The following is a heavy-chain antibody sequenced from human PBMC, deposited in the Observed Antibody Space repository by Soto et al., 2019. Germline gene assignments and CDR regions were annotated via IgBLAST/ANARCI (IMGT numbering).Heavy chain of an antibody. J-gene: IGHJ6*02. Sequence: QVQLVQSGAEVKKPGSSVKVSCKASGGTFSSYAISWVRQAPGQGLEWMGGIIPIFGTANYAQKCQGRVTITADESTSTAYMELSSLRSEDTAVYYCASTDEMATMSYYGMDVWGQGTTVTVSS. CDR2: IIPIFGTA. CDR3: ASTDEMATMSYYGMDV. CDR1: GGTFSSYA. V-gene: IGHV1-69*01. D-gene: IGHD5-12*01.